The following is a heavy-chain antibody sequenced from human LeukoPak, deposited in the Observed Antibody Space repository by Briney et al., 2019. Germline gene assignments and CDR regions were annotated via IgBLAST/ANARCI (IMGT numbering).Heavy chain of an antibody. V-gene: IGHV4-30-4*01. J-gene: IGHJ4*02. CDR1: GGSISSGDYY. Sequence: SETLSLTCTVSGGSISSGDYYWSWIRQPPGKGLEWIGYIYYSGSTYYNPSLKSRVTISVDTSKNQFSLKLSSVTAADTAVYYCARTSFWSGYYPDFDYFDYWGQGTLVTVSS. CDR3: ARTSFWSGYYPDFDYFDY. D-gene: IGHD3-3*01. CDR2: IYYSGST.